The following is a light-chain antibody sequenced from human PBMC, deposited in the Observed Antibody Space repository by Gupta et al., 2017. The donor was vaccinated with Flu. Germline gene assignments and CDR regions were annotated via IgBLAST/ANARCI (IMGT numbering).Light chain of an antibody. J-gene: IGLJ3*02. Sequence: SGSRSNIESNYVSWYQQLPGAAPKLIIDRNNQRPSGVPDRYSGSKSGTSASLAIRGLRAEDEADDDCATWYERLHSLGSPTKWVFGGGTMLTVL. CDR2: RNN. V-gene: IGLV1-47*01. CDR3: ATWYERLHSLGSPTKWV. CDR1: RSNIESNY.